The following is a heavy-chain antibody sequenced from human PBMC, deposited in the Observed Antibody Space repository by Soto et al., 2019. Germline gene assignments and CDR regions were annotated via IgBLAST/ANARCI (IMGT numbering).Heavy chain of an antibody. D-gene: IGHD3-3*01. Sequence: GASVKVSCKTSGYTFTNYVVDWVRQAPGKGLEWMGWINSGNGNTKYSEKFQGRVTITRDTSASTAYMELNSLTSEDTAVYYCARGLTIFGVVIGYWGQGTLVTVSS. V-gene: IGHV1-3*01. CDR2: INSGNGNT. CDR3: ARGLTIFGVVIGY. J-gene: IGHJ4*02. CDR1: GYTFTNYV.